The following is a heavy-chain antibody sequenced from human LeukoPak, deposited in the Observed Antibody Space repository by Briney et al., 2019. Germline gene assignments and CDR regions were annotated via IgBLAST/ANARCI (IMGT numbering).Heavy chain of an antibody. CDR2: IIPILGIA. CDR3: ASGDFWSGPPRAPYYYYGMDV. J-gene: IGHJ6*02. V-gene: IGHV1-69*02. CDR1: GGTFISYT. D-gene: IGHD3-3*01. Sequence: SVKVSCKASGGTFISYTISWVRQAPGQGLEWMGRIIPILGIANYAQKFQGRVTITADKSTSTAYMELSSLRSEDTAVYYCASGDFWSGPPRAPYYYYGMDVWGQGTTVTVSS.